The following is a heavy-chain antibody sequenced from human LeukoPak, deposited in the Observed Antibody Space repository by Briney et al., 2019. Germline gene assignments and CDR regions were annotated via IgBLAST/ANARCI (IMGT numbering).Heavy chain of an antibody. Sequence: GGSLRLSCAASAFTFSTYGMHWVRQAPGKGLEWVAFIRYDGSNKKYADSVKGRFTISRDNSKNTLYVQMNSLRAEDTAVYYCARDSPTVTTSYGYWGQGTLVTVSS. CDR3: ARDSPTVTTSYGY. CDR1: AFTFSTYG. J-gene: IGHJ4*02. CDR2: IRYDGSNK. V-gene: IGHV3-30*02. D-gene: IGHD4-17*01.